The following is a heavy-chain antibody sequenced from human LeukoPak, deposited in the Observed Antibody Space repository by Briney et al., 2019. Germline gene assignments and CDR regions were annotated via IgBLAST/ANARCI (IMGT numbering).Heavy chain of an antibody. CDR2: ITSSSSYI. V-gene: IGHV3-21*01. Sequence: GGSLRLSCAASGFTFSSYAMHWVRQAPGKGLEWVSSITSSSSYIYYADSVKGRFTISRDNAKNSLYLQMNSLRAEDTAVYYCARDDGNYYDSSGFDYWGQGTLVTVSS. CDR3: ARDDGNYYDSSGFDY. CDR1: GFTFSSYA. D-gene: IGHD3-22*01. J-gene: IGHJ4*02.